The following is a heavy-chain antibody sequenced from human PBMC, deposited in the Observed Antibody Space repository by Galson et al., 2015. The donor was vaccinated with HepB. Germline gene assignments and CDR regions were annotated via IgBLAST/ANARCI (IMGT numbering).Heavy chain of an antibody. CDR1: GFTFSSYA. D-gene: IGHD6-19*01. V-gene: IGHV3-30-3*01. CDR3: AREESAGPLLYYYGMDV. Sequence: SLRLSCAASGFTFSSYAMHWVRQAPGKGLEWVAVISYDGSNKYYADSVKGRFTISRDNSKNTLYLQMNSLRAEETALYYCAREESAGPLLYYYGMDVWGQGTTVTVSS. CDR2: ISYDGSNK. J-gene: IGHJ6*02.